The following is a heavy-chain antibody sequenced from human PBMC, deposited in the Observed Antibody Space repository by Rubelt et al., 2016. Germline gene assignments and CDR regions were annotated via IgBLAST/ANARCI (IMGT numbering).Heavy chain of an antibody. CDR3: ARDPGIAVAGSGGFDY. D-gene: IGHD6-19*01. J-gene: IGHJ4*02. V-gene: IGHV3-20*03. Sequence: VSFITWDGATTYYADSVKGRFTISRDNAKNSLYLQMNSLRAEDTAVYYCARDPGIAVAGSGGFDYWGQGTLVTVSS. CDR2: ITWDGATT.